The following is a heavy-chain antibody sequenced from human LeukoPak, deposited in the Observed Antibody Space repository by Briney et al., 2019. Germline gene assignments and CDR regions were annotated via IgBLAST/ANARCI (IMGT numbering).Heavy chain of an antibody. Sequence: GGSLRLPCAASGFTFSSYWMSWVRQAPGKGLEWVATIRQDGSQKYYVDSVKGRFTISRDNAKNSLYLQMNSLRAEDTAVYYCARESGSVTSEVDFDYWGQGTLVTVSS. V-gene: IGHV3-7*01. J-gene: IGHJ4*02. CDR3: ARESGSVTSEVDFDY. CDR2: IRQDGSQK. CDR1: GFTFSSYW. D-gene: IGHD4-17*01.